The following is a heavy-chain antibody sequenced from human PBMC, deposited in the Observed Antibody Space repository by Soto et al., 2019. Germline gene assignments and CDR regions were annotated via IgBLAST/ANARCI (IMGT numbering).Heavy chain of an antibody. CDR3: ARVWGYQYYYYYGMDV. CDR2: ISYDGSNK. CDR1: GFTFSSYA. V-gene: IGHV3-30-3*01. D-gene: IGHD5-18*01. Sequence: GGSLRLSCAASGFTFSSYAMHWVRQAPGKGLEWVAVISYDGSNKYYADSVKGRFTISRDNSKNTLYLQMNSLRAEDTAVYYCARVWGYQYYYYYGMDVWGQGTTVTVSS. J-gene: IGHJ6*02.